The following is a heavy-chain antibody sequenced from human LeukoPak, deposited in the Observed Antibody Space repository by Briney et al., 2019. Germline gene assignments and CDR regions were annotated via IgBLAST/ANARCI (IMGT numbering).Heavy chain of an antibody. V-gene: IGHV3-48*03. CDR3: GELDPYGDSLIDS. D-gene: IGHD4-17*01. CDR2: ISTVGTTK. Sequence: GGSLRLSCAASGFTLSGFAMNWVRQAPGMGLEWVSYISTVGTTKYYADSVKGRFTISRDNAKDSLYLQMNSLRAEDTGVYYWGELDPYGDSLIDSWGQGALVTVSS. J-gene: IGHJ4*02. CDR1: GFTLSGFA.